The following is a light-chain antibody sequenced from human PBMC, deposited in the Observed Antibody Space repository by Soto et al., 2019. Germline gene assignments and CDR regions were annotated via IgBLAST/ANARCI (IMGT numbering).Light chain of an antibody. Sequence: EIVLTQSPATLSLSPGERATLPCRASQSFSSYLDCYQQKPGQAPRLLIYDASDRSAAIPAGFSGSGSGTDFTITISSLEPEDFAVYYCQQRSHPWYTFGQGTKLEIK. J-gene: IGKJ2*01. V-gene: IGKV3-11*01. CDR1: QSFSSY. CDR2: DAS. CDR3: QQRSHPWYT.